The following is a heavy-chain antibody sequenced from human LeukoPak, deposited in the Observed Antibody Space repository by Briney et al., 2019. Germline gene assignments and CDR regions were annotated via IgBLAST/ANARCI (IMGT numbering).Heavy chain of an antibody. V-gene: IGHV3-74*01. Sequence: PGGSLRLSCEASGFIFNNHWMHWVRQAPGEGLGWVSRISGDGTSTSYADSVKGRFTISRDNAKNTLYLQMNSLRAEDTAVYYCARRVRSSGWYIFDYWGQGTPVTVSA. CDR1: GFIFNNHW. D-gene: IGHD6-19*01. J-gene: IGHJ4*02. CDR2: ISGDGTST. CDR3: ARRVRSSGWYIFDY.